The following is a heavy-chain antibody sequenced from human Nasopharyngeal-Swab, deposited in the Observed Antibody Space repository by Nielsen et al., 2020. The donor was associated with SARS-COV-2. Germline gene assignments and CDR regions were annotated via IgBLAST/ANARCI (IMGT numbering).Heavy chain of an antibody. Sequence: RQAPGKGLEWIGCIYYSGSTYYNPSLRSRVTIPVDTSKNQFSLKLNSVTAADTAVYYCARCITVIQGGPYYYYFGMDVWGQGTTVTVSS. J-gene: IGHJ6*02. V-gene: IGHV4-39*07. CDR3: ARCITVIQGGPYYYYFGMDV. D-gene: IGHD3-10*01. CDR2: IYYSGST.